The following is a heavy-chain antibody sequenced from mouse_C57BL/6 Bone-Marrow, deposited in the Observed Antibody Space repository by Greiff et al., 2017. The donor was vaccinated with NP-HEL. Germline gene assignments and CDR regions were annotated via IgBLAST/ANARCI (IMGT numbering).Heavy chain of an antibody. D-gene: IGHD2-3*01. J-gene: IGHJ2*01. V-gene: IGHV14-4*01. CDR2: IDPENGDT. Sequence: VQLQQSGAELVRPGASVKLSCTASGFNIKDDYMHWVKQRPEQGLEWIGWIDPENGDTEYASKFQGKATITADTSSNTAYLQLSSLTSGDTAVYYCTTGYSLDYWGQGTTLTVSS. CDR1: GFNIKDDY. CDR3: TTGYSLDY.